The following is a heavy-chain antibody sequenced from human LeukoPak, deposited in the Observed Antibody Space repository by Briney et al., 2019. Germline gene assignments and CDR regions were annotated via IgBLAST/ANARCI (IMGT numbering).Heavy chain of an antibody. CDR3: ARLNYYDSHPRVDY. V-gene: IGHV1-2*02. CDR1: GYTFIGYC. J-gene: IGHJ4*02. CDR2: INCNTGGT. D-gene: IGHD3-10*01. Sequence: ASVKVSCKASGYTFIGYCIHWVRQAPGQGLEWMGWINCNTGGTNYAQKFQGRVTMTRDTSISTAYMELSRLRSDDTAVYYCARLNYYDSHPRVDYWGQGTPVTVSS.